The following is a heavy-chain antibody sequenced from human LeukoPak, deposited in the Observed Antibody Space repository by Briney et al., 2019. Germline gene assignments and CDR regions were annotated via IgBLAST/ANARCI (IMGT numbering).Heavy chain of an antibody. CDR2: IWYDGSNK. V-gene: IGHV3-33*01. J-gene: IGHJ4*02. Sequence: PGGSLRLSCAASGFTFSSYGMHWVRQAPGKGLECVTVIWYDGSNKYYADSVKGRFTISRDNSKNTLYLQMNSLRAEHTAVYYCARDKPPPYYYDSSGIFDYWGQGTLVTVSS. CDR3: ARDKPPPYYYDSSGIFDY. D-gene: IGHD3-22*01. CDR1: GFTFSSYG.